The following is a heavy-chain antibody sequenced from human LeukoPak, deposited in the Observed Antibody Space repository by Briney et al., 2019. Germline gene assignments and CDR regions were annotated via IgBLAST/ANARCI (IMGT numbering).Heavy chain of an antibody. CDR2: ISYDGTNK. CDR1: GFTFSSYG. V-gene: IGHV3-30*03. D-gene: IGHD3-22*01. Sequence: GGSLRLSCAASGFTFSSYGMHWVRQAPGKGLEWVAVISYDGTNKYYADSVKGRFTISRDNSKNTLYLQMNSLRAEDTAVYYCAREGDDSSGYPTYWGQGTLVTVSS. J-gene: IGHJ4*02. CDR3: AREGDDSSGYPTY.